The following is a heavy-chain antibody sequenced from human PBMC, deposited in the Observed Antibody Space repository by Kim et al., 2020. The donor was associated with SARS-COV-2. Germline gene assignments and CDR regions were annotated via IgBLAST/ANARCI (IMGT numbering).Heavy chain of an antibody. J-gene: IGHJ5*02. Sequence: GGSLRLSCEASGSDFRKFGMHWVRQSPGRGLEWVAVIWYDGSNTHYADFVKGRFTISRDNSKNTLYLQMTSLRAEDTAMYYCARYGGFYEGSSYYGGWFDPWGQGTLVTVSS. CDR3: ARYGGFYEGSSYYGGWFDP. V-gene: IGHV3-33*01. CDR2: IWYDGSNT. CDR1: GSDFRKFG. D-gene: IGHD3-10*01.